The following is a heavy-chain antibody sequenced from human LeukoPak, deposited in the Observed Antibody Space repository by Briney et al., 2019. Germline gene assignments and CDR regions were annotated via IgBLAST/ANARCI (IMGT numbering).Heavy chain of an antibody. D-gene: IGHD2-2*01. CDR1: GYSISSGYY. CDR3: VSGSSTSCMQRD. Sequence: SEILSLTCTVSGYSISSGYYWGWIRQPPGKGLEWIGSIYHSRTTYYNPSLKSRVTISIDTSKNQFSLKLSSVAAADTAVYYCVSGSSTSCMQRDWGQGTLVTVSS. J-gene: IGHJ4*02. CDR2: IYHSRTT. V-gene: IGHV4-38-2*02.